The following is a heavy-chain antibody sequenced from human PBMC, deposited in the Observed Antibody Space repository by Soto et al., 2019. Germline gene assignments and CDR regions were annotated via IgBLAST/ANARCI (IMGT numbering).Heavy chain of an antibody. CDR2: IYYSGST. J-gene: IGHJ4*02. V-gene: IGHV4-39*01. D-gene: IGHD3-22*01. CDR3: ARRSYDSSGGGLFDY. Sequence: QLQLQESGPGLVKPSETLSLTCTVSGGSISSSSYYWGWIRQPPGKGLEWIGSIYYSGSTYYNPSLKSRVTISVDTSKTQFSLKLSSVTAADTAVYYCARRSYDSSGGGLFDYWGQGTLVTVSS. CDR1: GGSISSSSYY.